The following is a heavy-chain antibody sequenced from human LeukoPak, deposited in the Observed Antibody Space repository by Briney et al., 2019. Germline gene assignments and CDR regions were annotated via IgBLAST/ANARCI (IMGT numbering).Heavy chain of an antibody. V-gene: IGHV1-24*01. J-gene: IGHJ4*02. D-gene: IGHD3-22*01. CDR2: FDPEDGET. Sequence: ASVKVSCKVSGYTLTELSMHWARQAPGKGLEWMGGFDPEDGETIYAQKFQGRVTMTEDTSTDTAYMELSSLRSEDTAVYYCTTYYYDSSGYHRDYWGQGTLVTVSS. CDR1: GYTLTELS. CDR3: TTYYYDSSGYHRDY.